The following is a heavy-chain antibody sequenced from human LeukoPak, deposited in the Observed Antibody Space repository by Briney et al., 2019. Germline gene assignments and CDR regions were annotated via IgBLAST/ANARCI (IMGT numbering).Heavy chain of an antibody. Sequence: GGSLRLSCAASGFTFSSYGMHWVRQAPGKALEWVAFIRDDGSNKLYADSVKGRFTISRDNSKNTLYLQMNSLRAEDTAVYYCAKTYSSSWYFDCWGQGTLVTVSS. CDR3: AKTYSSSWYFDC. D-gene: IGHD6-13*01. J-gene: IGHJ4*02. V-gene: IGHV3-30*02. CDR2: IRDDGSNK. CDR1: GFTFSSYG.